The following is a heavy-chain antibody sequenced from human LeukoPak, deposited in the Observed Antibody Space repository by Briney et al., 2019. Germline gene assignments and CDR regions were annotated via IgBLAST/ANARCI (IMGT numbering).Heavy chain of an antibody. D-gene: IGHD1-26*01. J-gene: IGHJ4*02. CDR1: GFTFSSYA. CDR3: AKPPTLGATNGFDF. Sequence: PGGSLRLSCAASGFTFSSYAMSWVRQAPGKGLEWVSAISGSGGSTYYADSVKGRFTISRDTSENTLHLQMNSLRAEDTAVYYCAKPPTLGATNGFDFWGQGTLVTVSS. CDR2: ISGSGGST. V-gene: IGHV3-23*01.